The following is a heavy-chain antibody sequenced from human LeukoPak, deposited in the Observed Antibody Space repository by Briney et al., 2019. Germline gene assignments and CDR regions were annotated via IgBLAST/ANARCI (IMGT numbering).Heavy chain of an antibody. Sequence: GGSLRLSWAASGFTFSGSAMHWVRQASGKGLEWVGRIGSEANSYATTYAASVKGRFTISRDASKITAYLQMNSLKTEDTAIYYCTRRSGSWNDAFDIWGQGTMVTVS. J-gene: IGHJ3*02. D-gene: IGHD6-13*01. CDR1: GFTFSGSA. CDR3: TRRSGSWNDAFDI. CDR2: IGSEANSYAT. V-gene: IGHV3-73*01.